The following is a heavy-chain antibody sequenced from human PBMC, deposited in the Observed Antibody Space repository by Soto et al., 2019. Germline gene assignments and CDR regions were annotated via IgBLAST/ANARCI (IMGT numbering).Heavy chain of an antibody. J-gene: IGHJ4*02. V-gene: IGHV2-5*02. Sequence: QITLNESGPTQVKPRQTLTLTCTFSGFSLTTSGVGVGWIRQSPGKAPEWLALIYWDDDKRYSPSLKSRLTITKDTSKNQVVLPMADLDPADTATYYCAHRVLRTVFGLVTTTAIYFDFWGKGTPVAVSS. CDR1: GFSLTTSGVG. CDR2: IYWDDDK. CDR3: AHRVLRTVFGLVTTTAIYFDF. D-gene: IGHD3-3*01.